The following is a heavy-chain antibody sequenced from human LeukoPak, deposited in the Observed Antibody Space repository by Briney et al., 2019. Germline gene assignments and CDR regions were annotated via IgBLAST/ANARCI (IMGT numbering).Heavy chain of an antibody. Sequence: ASVTLSCKASGYTFTDYYIHWVRHAPGQGLEWMGWINPNGGGTNSAQKCQGRVTRTRDTSISTAYMELSSLRSDDTAVYYGAVLEQLPDYWGGGTRVSVSS. CDR2: INPNGGGT. D-gene: IGHD1-1*01. J-gene: IGHJ4*02. CDR3: AVLEQLPDY. V-gene: IGHV1-2*02. CDR1: GYTFTDYY.